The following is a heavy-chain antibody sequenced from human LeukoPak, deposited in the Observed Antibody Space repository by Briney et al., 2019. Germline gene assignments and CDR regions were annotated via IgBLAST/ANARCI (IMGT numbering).Heavy chain of an antibody. Sequence: SETLSLTCTVSGGSISTYYWSWIRLPPGKGLEWIGYIYYTGATYYNPSLTSRVTISLDTSKNHFSLKLSSVTAADAAVYYCARAGYSYGTGYYFDYWGLGALVTVSS. CDR2: IYYTGAT. J-gene: IGHJ4*02. D-gene: IGHD5-18*01. CDR3: ARAGYSYGTGYYFDY. V-gene: IGHV4-59*01. CDR1: GGSISTYY.